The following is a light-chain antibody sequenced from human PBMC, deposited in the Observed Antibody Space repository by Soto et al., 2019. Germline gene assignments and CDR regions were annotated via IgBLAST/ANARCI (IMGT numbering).Light chain of an antibody. CDR3: AVWDASLTGWV. J-gene: IGLJ3*02. V-gene: IGLV1-47*01. Sequence: HSALTQPPSASGTPGQSLTISCAGSSSNIGSHYVYWYQHLPGTAPKLLIFRDGQRPSGVPDRFFGSKSGTSASLAISGLRSEDEAHYYCAVWDASLTGWVFGGGTQLTVL. CDR2: RDG. CDR1: SSNIGSHY.